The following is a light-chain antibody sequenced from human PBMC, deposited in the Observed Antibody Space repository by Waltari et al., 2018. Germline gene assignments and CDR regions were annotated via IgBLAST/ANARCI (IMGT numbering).Light chain of an antibody. CDR3: QSYDYDSSRGGSYG. CDR2: GDN. J-gene: IGLJ1*01. V-gene: IGLV1-40*01. Sequence: QSVLTQPPSVSGAPGETVTISCSGSSSNIGANYDVHWYYQVPGRAPQLLIYGDNNRPSGVPDRFSGSRSGTSASLAITGLQGEDEADYYCQSYDYDSSRGGSYGFGTGTKVTVL. CDR1: SSNIGANYD.